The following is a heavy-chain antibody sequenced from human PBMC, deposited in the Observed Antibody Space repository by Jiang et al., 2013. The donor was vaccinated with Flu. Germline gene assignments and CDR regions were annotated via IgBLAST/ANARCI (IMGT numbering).Heavy chain of an antibody. CDR2: QHQRLGT. CDR1: YD. D-gene: IGHD5-12*01. CDR3: ARTGDSGYDSNY. Sequence: YDMNWVRQAPGQGLEWMGMDQHQRLGTQRMPRASQDRFVFSLDTSVSTAYLQISSLKAEDTAVYYCARTGDSGYDSNYWGQGTLVTVSS. V-gene: IGHV7-4-1*02. J-gene: IGHJ4*02.